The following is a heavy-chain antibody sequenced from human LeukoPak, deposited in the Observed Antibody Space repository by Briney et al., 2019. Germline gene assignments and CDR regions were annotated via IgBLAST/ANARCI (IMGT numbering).Heavy chain of an antibody. CDR3: AAGEIQLWSPFDY. CDR2: INPNSGGT. V-gene: IGHV1-2*02. J-gene: IGHJ4*02. D-gene: IGHD5-18*01. Sequence: ASVKVSCKASGYTFTGYYMHWVRQAPGQGLEWMGWINPNSGGTNYAQKFQGRVTMTRDTSISTAYMELSRLRSDDTAVYHCAAGEIQLWSPFDYWGQGTLVTVSS. CDR1: GYTFTGYY.